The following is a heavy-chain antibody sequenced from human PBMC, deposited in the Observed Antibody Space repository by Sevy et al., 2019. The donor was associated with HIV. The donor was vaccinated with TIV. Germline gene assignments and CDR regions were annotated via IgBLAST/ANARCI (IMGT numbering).Heavy chain of an antibody. V-gene: IGHV3-21*01. Sequence: GGSLRLSCAASGFTFSTYSMNWVRQAPWKGLEWVSSISSTSSYIDYAYSVKGRFTISRDNAKNSLYLQMNNLRAEDTAVYYCARDYNSGWRKFNLFDPWGQGTLVTVSS. CDR2: ISSTSSYI. J-gene: IGHJ5*02. CDR1: GFTFSTYS. CDR3: ARDYNSGWRKFNLFDP. D-gene: IGHD6-19*01.